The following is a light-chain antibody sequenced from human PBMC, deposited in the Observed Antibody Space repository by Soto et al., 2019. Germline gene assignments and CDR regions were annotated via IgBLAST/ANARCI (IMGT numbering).Light chain of an antibody. Sequence: QSVLTQPPSVSGAPGQRVTISCTGSSSNIGAGYDVHWYQQLPGTAPKLLIFGNFNRPSGVPDRFSGSKSGISASLAITGLQAEDEADYYCQSYDTSLSDSFVFGTGTKVTV. CDR3: QSYDTSLSDSFV. CDR1: SSNIGAGYD. J-gene: IGLJ1*01. V-gene: IGLV1-40*01. CDR2: GNF.